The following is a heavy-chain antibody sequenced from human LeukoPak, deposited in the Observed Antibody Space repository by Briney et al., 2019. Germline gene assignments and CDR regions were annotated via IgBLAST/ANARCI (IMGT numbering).Heavy chain of an antibody. J-gene: IGHJ4*02. CDR1: GFTFSSYA. CDR2: ISGSGGST. V-gene: IGHV3-23*01. CDR3: AKDITIFGVVPIYFDY. D-gene: IGHD3-3*01. Sequence: PGGSLRLSCAASGFTFSSYAMSWVRQAPGKGLEWVSAISGSGGSTYYADSVKGRFTISRDNSKNTLYLQMNSLRAEDTAVYYCAKDITIFGVVPIYFDYWGQGTLVTVSS.